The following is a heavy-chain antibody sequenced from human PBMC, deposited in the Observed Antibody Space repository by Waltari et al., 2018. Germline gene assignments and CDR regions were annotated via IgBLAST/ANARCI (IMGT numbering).Heavy chain of an antibody. J-gene: IGHJ4*02. V-gene: IGHV3-21*01. D-gene: IGHD3-3*01. Sequence: EVELVESGGGLVTRGGSLRLSCAASGVTLSTYTMTWLGQAPGKGLEWVSVISSSGSYIHYADSVKGRFTISRDNAKNSLYLQMNSLRAEDTAVYYCAREIDYDFRSGYYTDDYWGQGTLVTVSS. CDR2: ISSSGSYI. CDR1: GVTLSTYT. CDR3: AREIDYDFRSGYYTDDY.